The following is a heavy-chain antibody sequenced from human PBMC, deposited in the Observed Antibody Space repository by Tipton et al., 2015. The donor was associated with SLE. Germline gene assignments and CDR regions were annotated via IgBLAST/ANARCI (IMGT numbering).Heavy chain of an antibody. CDR2: ISSSSSYT. D-gene: IGHD3-10*01. CDR1: GFTLSDYY. CDR3: ARVGDYYYGSGDYFDY. V-gene: IGHV3-11*05. Sequence: SLRLSCAASGFTLSDYYMSWIRQAPGKGLEWVSYISSSSSYTNYADSVKGRFTISRDNAKNSLYLQMNSLRAEDTAVYYCARVGDYYYGSGDYFDYWGQGTLVTVSS. J-gene: IGHJ4*02.